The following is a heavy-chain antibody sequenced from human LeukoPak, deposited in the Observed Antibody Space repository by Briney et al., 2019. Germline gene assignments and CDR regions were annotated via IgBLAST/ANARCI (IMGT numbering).Heavy chain of an antibody. J-gene: IGHJ5*02. Sequence: QLGGSLRLSCAASGFTFSSYAMSWVRQAPGKGLEWVSAIGGSGGSTYYADSVKGRFTISRDNSKNTLYLQMNSLRAEDTAVYYCAKDHRAAYSSSWYDSVDPWGQGTLVTVSS. D-gene: IGHD6-13*01. CDR2: IGGSGGST. V-gene: IGHV3-23*01. CDR3: AKDHRAAYSSSWYDSVDP. CDR1: GFTFSSYA.